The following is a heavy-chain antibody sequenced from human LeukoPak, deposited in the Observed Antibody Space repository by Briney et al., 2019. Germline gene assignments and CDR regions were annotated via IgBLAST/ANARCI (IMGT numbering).Heavy chain of an antibody. D-gene: IGHD1-26*01. CDR1: GGSISSSSYY. CDR3: ASGILVGATYYFDY. V-gene: IGHV4-39*07. CDR2: IYYSGST. Sequence: PSETLSLTCTVSGGSISSSSYYWGWIRQPPGKGLEWIGSIYYSGSTYYNPSLKSRVTISVDTSKNQFSLKLSSVTAADTAVHYCASGILVGATYYFDYWGQGTLVTVSS. J-gene: IGHJ4*02.